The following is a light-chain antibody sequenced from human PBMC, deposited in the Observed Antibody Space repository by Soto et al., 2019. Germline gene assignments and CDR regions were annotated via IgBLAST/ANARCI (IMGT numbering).Light chain of an antibody. J-gene: IGKJ5*01. Sequence: DIQITQSPSFRSASVGDRGTITCRASQSISSYLNSYHQTKGKAPKRLIYAASSLQSGVPSRFSGIRSRTDCTLPLSSLQPEDVETDYCQQSYSNPITFGQGTRLEIK. CDR3: QQSYSNPIT. V-gene: IGKV1-39*01. CDR2: AAS. CDR1: QSISSY.